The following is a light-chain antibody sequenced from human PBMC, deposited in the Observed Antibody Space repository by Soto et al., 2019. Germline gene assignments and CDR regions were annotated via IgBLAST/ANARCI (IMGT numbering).Light chain of an antibody. CDR1: QSLSINY. CDR3: QQTSQTPKT. V-gene: IGKV3-20*01. CDR2: GAS. J-gene: IGKJ1*01. Sequence: DTVLTQSPGTLSLSPGERATLSCSAIQSLSINYVAWYQQRPGQAPRLLIYGASSRATGIPDRFSGTGSGTDFTLTISSLQPEDFATYYCQQTSQTPKTFGQGTKVDIK.